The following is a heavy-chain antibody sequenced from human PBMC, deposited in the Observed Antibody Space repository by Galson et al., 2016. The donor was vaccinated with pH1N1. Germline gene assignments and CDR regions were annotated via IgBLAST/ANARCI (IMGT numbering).Heavy chain of an antibody. V-gene: IGHV3-9*01. CDR3: ARVRGFLFGYFDL. CDR1: GFTFSRYW. D-gene: IGHD3-3*01. CDR2: ISWNGGTV. J-gene: IGHJ2*01. Sequence: SLRLSCAASGFTFSRYWMHWVRQAPGKGLVWVSGISWNGGTVDYADSVKGRFTISRDNVKNSLSLQMNSVRPEDTAFYYCARVRGFLFGYFDLWGRGTLVTVSS.